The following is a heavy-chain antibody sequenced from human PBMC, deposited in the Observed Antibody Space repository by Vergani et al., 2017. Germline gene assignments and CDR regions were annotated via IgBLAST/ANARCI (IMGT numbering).Heavy chain of an antibody. V-gene: IGHV5-51*03. J-gene: IGHJ5*02. CDR3: ARVRRRNDFWSGPLNWFDP. D-gene: IGHD3-3*01. CDR2: IYPGDSDT. CDR1: GYSFTSYW. Sequence: EVQLVQSGAEVKKPGESLKISCKGSGYSFTSYWIGWVRQMPGKGLEWMGIIYPGDSDTRYSPSFQGQVTISADKSISTAYLQWSSLKASDTAVYYCARVRRRNDFWSGPLNWFDPWGQGTLVTVSS.